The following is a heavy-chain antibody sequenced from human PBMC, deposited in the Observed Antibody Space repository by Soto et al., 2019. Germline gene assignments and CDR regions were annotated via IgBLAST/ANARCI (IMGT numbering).Heavy chain of an antibody. J-gene: IGHJ6*02. Sequence: QVQLVQSGAEVKKPGSSVKVSCKASGGTFSSYAISWVRQAPGQGLEWMGGIIPIFGTANYAQKFQGRVTITADESTSTAYMELNSLRSEDTAVYYCARNITMVRGTLRPILYYYGMDVWGQGTTVTVSS. D-gene: IGHD3-10*01. V-gene: IGHV1-69*01. CDR2: IIPIFGTA. CDR1: GGTFSSYA. CDR3: ARNITMVRGTLRPILYYYGMDV.